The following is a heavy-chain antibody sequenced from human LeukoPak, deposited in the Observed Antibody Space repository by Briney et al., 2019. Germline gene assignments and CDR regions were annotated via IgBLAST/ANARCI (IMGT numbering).Heavy chain of an antibody. Sequence: ASVKVPCKASGYTFTTFGISWVRQAPGQGLEWMGWISTYNDNTNYAQNLQGRVTMTTDTSTSTAYMELRSLRSDDTAVYYCARDAIQGRLTSDYWGQGTLVTVSS. CDR1: GYTFTTFG. CDR3: ARDAIQGRLTSDY. D-gene: IGHD1-1*01. J-gene: IGHJ4*02. CDR2: ISTYNDNT. V-gene: IGHV1-18*01.